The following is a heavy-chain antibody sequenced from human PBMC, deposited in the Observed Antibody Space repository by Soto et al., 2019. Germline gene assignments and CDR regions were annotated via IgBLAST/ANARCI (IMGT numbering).Heavy chain of an antibody. CDR3: ARGTKILGVVIITTEYYFDY. Sequence: ASVKVSCKASGYTFTSYAMHWVRQAPGQRLEWMGWINAGNGNTKYSQKFQGRVTITRDTSASTAYMELSSLRSEDTAVYYCARGTKILGVVIITTEYYFDYWGQGNLVTVSS. J-gene: IGHJ4*02. CDR1: GYTFTSYA. D-gene: IGHD3-3*01. CDR2: INAGNGNT. V-gene: IGHV1-3*01.